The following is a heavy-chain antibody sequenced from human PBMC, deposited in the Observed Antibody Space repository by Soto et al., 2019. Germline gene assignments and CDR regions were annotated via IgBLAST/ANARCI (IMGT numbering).Heavy chain of an antibody. CDR1: GFTFNYYP. D-gene: IGHD6-19*01. CDR3: ARLPGALVAVLYIYPLDGREAMSDVDV. V-gene: IGHV3-30-3*01. Sequence: QMQLVESGGGVVQPGESLRLSCAASGFTFNYYPMHWVRQTPGKGLEWVAVISFGGSNKFYADSVKGRFTVSRDNSKNMLYLQLNSLRPEDAAVYYCARLPGALVAVLYIYPLDGREAMSDVDVWGQGTTVSVSS. J-gene: IGHJ6*02. CDR2: ISFGGSNK.